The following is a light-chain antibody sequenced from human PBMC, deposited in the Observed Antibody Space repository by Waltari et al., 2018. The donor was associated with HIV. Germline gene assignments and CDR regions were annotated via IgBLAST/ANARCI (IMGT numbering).Light chain of an antibody. CDR2: GNT. CDR1: SDDIGLYNF. V-gene: IGLV2-14*01. Sequence: QSALTQPASVSGSPGQSITISCTGTSDDIGLYNFVSWYQKHPDKAPQLMIYGNTNRPSGVSYRFSGSKSDNTASLTISGLQAEDEADYYCSSFATSDTLLFGGGTKLTVL. CDR3: SSFATSDTLL. J-gene: IGLJ2*01.